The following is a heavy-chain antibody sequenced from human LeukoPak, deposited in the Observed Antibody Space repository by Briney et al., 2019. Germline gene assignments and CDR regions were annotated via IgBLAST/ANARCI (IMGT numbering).Heavy chain of an antibody. Sequence: GGSLRLSCAASGFTVSTYMSWVRQAPGKGLEWVSLIYSGGSTFYADSVKGRFTISRDNSKNTLYLQMNSLRAEDTAVYYCALEYDSSGYFRYWGQGTLVTVSS. D-gene: IGHD3-22*01. CDR2: IYSGGST. CDR1: GFTVSTY. J-gene: IGHJ4*02. CDR3: ALEYDSSGYFRY. V-gene: IGHV3-66*01.